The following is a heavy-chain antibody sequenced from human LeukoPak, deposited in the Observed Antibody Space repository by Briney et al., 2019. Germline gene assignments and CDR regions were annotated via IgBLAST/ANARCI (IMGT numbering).Heavy chain of an antibody. D-gene: IGHD2-15*01. CDR2: IYDSGKT. CDR3: ARVEVVVAARRRRAFDI. V-gene: IGHV4-59*12. Sequence: SETLSLTCTVSGDSISSYYWSWIRQPPGKGLEWIGYIYDSGKTNYNASLISRVTISVDTSKNQFSLKLSSVTAADTAVYYCARVEVVVAARRRRAFDIWGQGTMVTVSS. CDR1: GDSISSYY. J-gene: IGHJ3*02.